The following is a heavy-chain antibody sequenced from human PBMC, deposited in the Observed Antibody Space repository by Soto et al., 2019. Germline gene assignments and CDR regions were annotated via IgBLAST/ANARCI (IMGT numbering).Heavy chain of an antibody. J-gene: IGHJ5*02. CDR3: AREVVEVTSIRLDP. V-gene: IGHV1-8*03. CDR1: GFTFTTND. CDR2: MNVNTDST. D-gene: IGHD5-18*01. Sequence: QVQLVQSGAEMKTPGASVKVSCKARGFTFTTNDIHWVRQASGQRLERMGWMNVNTDSTDSAEYFEGRLPITWKTSICTAYIELTALTSSDTAVCYCAREVVEVTSIRLDPWRQGTHLTDSS.